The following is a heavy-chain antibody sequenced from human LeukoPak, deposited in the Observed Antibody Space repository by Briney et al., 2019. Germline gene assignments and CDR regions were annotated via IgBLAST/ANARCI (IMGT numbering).Heavy chain of an antibody. Sequence: ASVRVSCKVSGYTLTELSMHWVRQAPGKGLEWMGGFDPEDGETIYAQKFQGRVTMTEDTSTDTAYMELSSLRSEDTAVYYCATPSPLYCSSTSCYVAFDIWGQGTMVTVSS. CDR2: FDPEDGET. V-gene: IGHV1-24*01. CDR3: ATPSPLYCSSTSCYVAFDI. D-gene: IGHD2-2*01. CDR1: GYTLTELS. J-gene: IGHJ3*02.